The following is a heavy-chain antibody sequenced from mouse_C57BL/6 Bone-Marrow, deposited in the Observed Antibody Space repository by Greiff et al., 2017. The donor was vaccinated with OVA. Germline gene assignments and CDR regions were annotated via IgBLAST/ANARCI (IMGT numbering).Heavy chain of an antibody. CDR1: GYTFTSYW. CDR3: ARSGTTVVATGY. J-gene: IGHJ2*01. V-gene: IGHV1-59*01. CDR2: IDPSGSYT. Sequence: QVQLQQPGAELVRPGTSVKLSCKASGYTFTSYWMHWVKQRPGQGLEWIGVIDPSGSYTNYTQKFKGKATLTVDTSSSTADMQLSSLTSEDSAVYYWARSGTTVVATGYWGQGTTLTVSS. D-gene: IGHD1-1*01.